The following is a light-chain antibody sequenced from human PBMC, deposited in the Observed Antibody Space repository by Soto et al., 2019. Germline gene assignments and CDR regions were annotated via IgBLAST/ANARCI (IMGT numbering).Light chain of an antibody. CDR3: HQSYITPPA. Sequence: DVQMTLSPSSLSASVGDRVTITCRASQNIDIYLNWYQQKPGRPPTLLIYTTSRLQSGVPTRISGSGPGTDFNLNISNLQPVDFATYSCHQSYITPPAFGQGTKVGIK. J-gene: IGKJ1*01. CDR2: TTS. CDR1: QNIDIY. V-gene: IGKV1-39*01.